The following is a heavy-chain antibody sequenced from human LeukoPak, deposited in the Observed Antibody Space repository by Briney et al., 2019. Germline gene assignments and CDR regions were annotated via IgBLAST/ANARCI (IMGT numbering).Heavy chain of an antibody. CDR1: GFTLSKYC. CDR3: ARNLDYHALDF. D-gene: IGHD3/OR15-3a*01. V-gene: IGHV3-7*01. Sequence: GGSLRPSCAASGFTLSKYCMTWVRQAPGKGLEWLADIMKDGSVKDYLDSVEGRFTISRDNTKNSLFLQMNGLRAEDTAVYYCARNLDYHALDFWGQGTPVTVSS. CDR2: IMKDGSVK. J-gene: IGHJ4*02.